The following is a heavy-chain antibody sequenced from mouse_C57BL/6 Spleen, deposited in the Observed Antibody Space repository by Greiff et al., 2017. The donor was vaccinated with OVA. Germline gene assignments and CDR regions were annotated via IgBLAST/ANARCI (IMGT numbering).Heavy chain of an antibody. CDR1: GYTFTSYW. V-gene: IGHV1-69*01. CDR2: IDPSDSYT. CDR3: ASMITTVYYYAMDY. J-gene: IGHJ4*01. Sequence: QVQLKESGAELVMPGASVKLSCKASGYTFTSYWMHWVKQRPGQGLEWIGEIDPSDSYTNYNQKFKGKSTLTVDKSTSTAYMPLRSLTSEDSAVYYCASMITTVYYYAMDYWGQGTSVTVSS. D-gene: IGHD2-4*01.